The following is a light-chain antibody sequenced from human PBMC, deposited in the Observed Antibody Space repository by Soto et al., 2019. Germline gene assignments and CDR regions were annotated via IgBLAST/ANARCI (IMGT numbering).Light chain of an antibody. CDR3: QTWGTGIQV. V-gene: IGLV4-69*02. J-gene: IGLJ2*01. CDR2: VNSDGSH. Sequence: QPVLTQSPSASASLGASVKLTCTLSSGHSSYAIAWHQQQPEKGPRYLMKVNSDGSHSEGDGIPDRFSGSSSGAERYLTISSLQSEDEADYYCQTWGTGIQVFGGGTQLTVL. CDR1: SGHSSYA.